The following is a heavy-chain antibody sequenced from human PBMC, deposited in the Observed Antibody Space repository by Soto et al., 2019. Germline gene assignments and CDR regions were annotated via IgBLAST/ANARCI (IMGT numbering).Heavy chain of an antibody. Sequence: QVQLVESGGGVVQPGRSLRLSCAASGFTFSSYGMHWVRQAPGKGLEWVAVISYDGSNKYYADSVKGRFTISRDNSKXXXXXXXXXXXXXXXXXXXXXXXXXYGVYXXXXMDVWGQGTTVTVSS. J-gene: IGHJ6*02. V-gene: IGHV3-30*03. CDR2: ISYDGSNK. CDR1: GFTFSSYG. D-gene: IGHD4-17*01. CDR3: XXXXXYGVYXXXXMDV.